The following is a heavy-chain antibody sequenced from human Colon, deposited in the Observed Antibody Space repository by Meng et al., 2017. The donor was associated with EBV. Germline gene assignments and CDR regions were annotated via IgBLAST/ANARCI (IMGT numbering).Heavy chain of an antibody. D-gene: IGHD3-16*02. CDR2: TSYRSKWNN. Sequence: QVQLQQSGPGLVTPSQTLSLTFAISGDSVSSNSVSWNWIRQSPSRGLEWLGRTSYRSKWNNDYAVSVKSRVTINPDTSKNQFSLQLNSVTPDDTAVYYCVRYRETYFDYWGQGTLVTVSS. CDR1: GDSVSSNSVS. J-gene: IGHJ4*02. CDR3: VRYRETYFDY. V-gene: IGHV6-1*01.